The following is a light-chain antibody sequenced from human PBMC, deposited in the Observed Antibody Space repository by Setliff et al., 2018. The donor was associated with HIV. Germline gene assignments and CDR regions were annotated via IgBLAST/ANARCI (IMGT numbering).Light chain of an antibody. Sequence: SVLTQPPSVSGAPGQRVTISCTGSNSNIGADYDVHWCQQLPGTAPKLLIFGNSKRPSGVPDRFSGSKSGTSASLAITGLQADDEGDYYCCSYAGTDTFVVFGTGTKVTVL. CDR1: NSNIGADYD. CDR2: GNS. J-gene: IGLJ1*01. V-gene: IGLV1-40*01. CDR3: CSYAGTDTFVV.